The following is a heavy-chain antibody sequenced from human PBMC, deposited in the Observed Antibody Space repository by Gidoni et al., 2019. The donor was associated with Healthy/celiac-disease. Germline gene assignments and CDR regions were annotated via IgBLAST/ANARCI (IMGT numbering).Heavy chain of an antibody. CDR2: ISSSGSTI. CDR1: GFTFSDYY. V-gene: IGHV3-11*01. D-gene: IGHD5-12*01. J-gene: IGHJ6*03. Sequence: QVQLVASGGSLVKTGGSVRLPCAAAGFTFSDYYMSWIRQAPGKGLEWVSYISSSGSTIYYADSVKGRFTISRDTAKNSLYLQMNSLRAEDTAVYYCARVATRVYYYMDVWGKGTTVTVSS. CDR3: ARVATRVYYYMDV.